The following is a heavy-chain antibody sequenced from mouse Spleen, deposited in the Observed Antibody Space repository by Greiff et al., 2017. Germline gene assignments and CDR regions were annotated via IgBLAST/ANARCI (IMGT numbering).Heavy chain of an antibody. CDR2: IDPSDSYT. D-gene: IGHD4-1*01. Sequence: QVQLQQPGAELVKPGASVKLSCKASGYTFTSYWMQWVKQRPGQGLEWIGEIDPSDSYTNYNQKFKGKATLTVDTSSSTAYMQLSSLTSEDSAVYYCARWLNWDWGQGTTLTVSS. V-gene: IGHV1-50*01. J-gene: IGHJ2*01. CDR1: GYTFTSYW. CDR3: ARWLNWD.